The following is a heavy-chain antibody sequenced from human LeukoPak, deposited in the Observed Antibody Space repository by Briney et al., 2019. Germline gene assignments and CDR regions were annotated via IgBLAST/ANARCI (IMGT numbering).Heavy chain of an antibody. CDR1: GFTFSSYG. J-gene: IGHJ4*02. Sequence: GRSLRLSCAASGFTFSSYGMHWVRQAPGKGLEWVAVIWYDGSNKYYADSVKGRFTISRDNSKNTLYLQMNSLKAEDTAVYYCARDIGIYDYGDYVLLPDYWGQGTLVTVSS. V-gene: IGHV3-33*01. D-gene: IGHD4-17*01. CDR3: ARDIGIYDYGDYVLLPDY. CDR2: IWYDGSNK.